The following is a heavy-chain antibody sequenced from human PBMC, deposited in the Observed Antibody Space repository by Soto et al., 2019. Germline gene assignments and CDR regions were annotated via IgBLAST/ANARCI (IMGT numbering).Heavy chain of an antibody. CDR2: IIPIFGTA. Sequence: GASVKVSCKASGGTFSSYAISWVRQAPGQGLEWMGGIIPIFGTANYAQKFQGRVTITADESTSTAYMELSSLRSEDTAVYYCAKVITIFESPVYYFDYWGQGTLVTVSS. V-gene: IGHV1-69*13. CDR1: GGTFSSYA. J-gene: IGHJ4*02. D-gene: IGHD3-3*01. CDR3: AKVITIFESPVYYFDY.